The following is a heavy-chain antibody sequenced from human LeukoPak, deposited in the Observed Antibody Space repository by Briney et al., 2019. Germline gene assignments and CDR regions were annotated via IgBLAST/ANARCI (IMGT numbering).Heavy chain of an antibody. V-gene: IGHV3-48*01. J-gene: IGHJ4*02. D-gene: IGHD5-18*01. CDR3: ARDSKRGYSYGYDY. CDR2: ISSSSSTI. Sequence: GGSLRLSCAASGFTFSSYSMNWVRQAPGKGLEWVSYISSSSSTIYYADSVKGRFTISRDNAKNSLYLQMNSLRAEDTAVYYCARDSKRGYSYGYDYWGQGTLVTVSS. CDR1: GFTFSSYS.